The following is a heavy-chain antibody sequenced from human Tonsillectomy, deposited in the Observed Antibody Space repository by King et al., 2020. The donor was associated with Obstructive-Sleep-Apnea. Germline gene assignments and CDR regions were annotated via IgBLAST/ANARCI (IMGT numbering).Heavy chain of an antibody. D-gene: IGHD3-22*01. CDR1: GYTFTSYW. Sequence: VQLVESGAEVKKTGESLKISCKVSGYTFTSYWIAWVRQMPGKGLEWMGVIYPGDSDTRYSPSFQGQVTFSADKSLSTAYLQWSSLKASDTAMYYCGRLLGDSSAYTDYWGQGTLVTVSS. CDR2: IYPGDSDT. CDR3: GRLLGDSSAYTDY. J-gene: IGHJ4*02. V-gene: IGHV5-51*01.